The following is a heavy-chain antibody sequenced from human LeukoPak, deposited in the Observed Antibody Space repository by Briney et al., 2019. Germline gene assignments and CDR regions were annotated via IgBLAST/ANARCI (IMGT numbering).Heavy chain of an antibody. D-gene: IGHD6-13*01. V-gene: IGHV1-18*01. CDR3: ARDGYSSSWPYYFDY. CDR2: ISASTGHT. Sequence: ASVKVSCKASGYTFTTYGIRWVRQAPGQGLEWMGWISASTGHTKYAQNLQGRVTMTTDTSTSTAYMELRSLRSDDTAVYYCARDGYSSSWPYYFDYWGQGTLVTVSS. J-gene: IGHJ4*02. CDR1: GYTFTTYG.